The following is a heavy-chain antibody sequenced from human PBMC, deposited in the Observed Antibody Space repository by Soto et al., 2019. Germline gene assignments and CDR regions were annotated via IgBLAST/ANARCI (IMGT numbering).Heavy chain of an antibody. Sequence: ASVKVSCKASGYTFTSYAMNWVRLAPGQGLEWMGWINTNTGNPTYAQGFTGRFVFSLDTSVSTAYLQICSLKAEDTAVYYCARGNLDYDFWSGYTTYYFDYWGQGTLVTVSS. CDR3: ARGNLDYDFWSGYTTYYFDY. J-gene: IGHJ4*02. D-gene: IGHD3-3*01. CDR1: GYTFTSYA. V-gene: IGHV7-4-1*01. CDR2: INTNTGNP.